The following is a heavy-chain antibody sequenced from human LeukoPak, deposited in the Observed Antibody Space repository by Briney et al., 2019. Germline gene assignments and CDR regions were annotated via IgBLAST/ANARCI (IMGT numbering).Heavy chain of an antibody. J-gene: IGHJ4*02. CDR1: GFTFSSYA. CDR3: AKVLRVSWGFDY. V-gene: IGHV3-23*01. D-gene: IGHD3-16*01. Sequence: GGSLRLSCGASGFTFSSYAMSWVRQAPGKGLEWVSAISGSGGSTYYADSVKGRFTISRDNSKNTLYLQMNSLRAEDTAVYYCAKVLRVSWGFDYWGQGTLVTVSS. CDR2: ISGSGGST.